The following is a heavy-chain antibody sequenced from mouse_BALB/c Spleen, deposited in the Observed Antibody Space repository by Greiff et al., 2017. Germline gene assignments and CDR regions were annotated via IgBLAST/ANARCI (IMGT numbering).Heavy chain of an antibody. J-gene: IGHJ4*01. D-gene: IGHD2-10*01. Sequence: QVQLKESGAELAKPGASVNISCKASGYTFTSYWMHFLKQRPGQGLEWIGYINPSTGYTEYNQKFKDKATLTADKSSSTAYMQLSSLTSEDSAVYYCARAYYGNYDAMDYWGQGTSVTVSS. CDR1: GYTFTSYW. CDR2: INPSTGYT. V-gene: IGHV1-7*01. CDR3: ARAYYGNYDAMDY.